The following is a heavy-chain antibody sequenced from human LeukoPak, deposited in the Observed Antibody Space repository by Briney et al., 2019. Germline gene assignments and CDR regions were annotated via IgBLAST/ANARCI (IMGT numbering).Heavy chain of an antibody. CDR2: IYSGGST. CDR1: EFSVGSNY. V-gene: IGHV3-66*01. CDR3: AKDGYSSGWYMGYYFDY. Sequence: GGSLRLSCAASEFSVGSNYMTWVRQAPGKGLEWVSLIYSGGSTYYADSVKGRFTISRDNSKNTLYLQMNSLRAEDTAVYYCAKDGYSSGWYMGYYFDYWGQGTLVTVSS. D-gene: IGHD6-19*01. J-gene: IGHJ4*02.